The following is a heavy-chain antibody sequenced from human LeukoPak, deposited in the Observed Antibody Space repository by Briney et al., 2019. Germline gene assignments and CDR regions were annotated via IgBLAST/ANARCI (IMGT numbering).Heavy chain of an antibody. CDR2: YDPEDDER. J-gene: IGHJ4*02. V-gene: IGHV1-24*01. D-gene: IGHD3-10*01. Sequence: ASVKVSCKAFGHTLRDLSIHWERQAPGKGLEWMGGYDPEDDERIYSEKLLGRVNMKEDTSTDTAYMELTSLRSDDTAVYDCSTETAGNYWGQETLVRVSS. CDR1: GHTLRDLS. CDR3: STETAGNY.